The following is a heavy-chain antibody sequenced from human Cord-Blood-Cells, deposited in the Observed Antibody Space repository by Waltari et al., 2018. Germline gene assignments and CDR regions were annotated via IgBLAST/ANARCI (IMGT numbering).Heavy chain of an antibody. Sequence: EVQLVEYGGGLVQPGGSLRGPCAASGVPFSGSGMNWVRPAPVKGLGWVSSISSSSSYIDYADSVKGRFTISRDNAKNSLYLQMNSLDAEDTAVYYCARDGSSSWFDYWGQGTLVTVSS. CDR3: ARDGSSSWFDY. V-gene: IGHV3-21*01. J-gene: IGHJ4*02. CDR2: ISSSSSYI. D-gene: IGHD6-13*01. CDR1: GVPFSGSG.